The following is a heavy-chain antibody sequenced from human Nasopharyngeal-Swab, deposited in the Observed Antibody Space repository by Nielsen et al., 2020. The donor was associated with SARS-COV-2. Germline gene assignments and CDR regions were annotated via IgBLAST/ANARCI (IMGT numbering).Heavy chain of an antibody. D-gene: IGHD3-10*01. CDR2: ISSSSSYT. V-gene: IGHV3-23*01. CDR3: AKDYGSGSYDPASYMDV. Sequence: VRQAPGKGLEWVSSISSSSSYTYYADSVKGRFTISRDNSKNTLYLQMNSLRAEDTAVYYCAKDYGSGSYDPASYMDVWGKGTTVT. J-gene: IGHJ6*03.